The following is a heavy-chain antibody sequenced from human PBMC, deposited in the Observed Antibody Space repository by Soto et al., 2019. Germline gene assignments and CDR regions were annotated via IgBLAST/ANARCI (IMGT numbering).Heavy chain of an antibody. J-gene: IGHJ4*02. CDR3: ARKAWPRLDY. V-gene: IGHV4-4*02. CDR2: VFHSGSA. CDR1: GGSLSTPVW. Sequence: QLQLQESGPGLVTPSGTLSLTCGVSGGSLSTPVWWSWVRLPPGKGLKWIGEVFHSGSANYTPSLQSRVTISLDKYTNQFSLRMSSVTAADTAVYYCARKAWPRLDYWGQGALVTVSS.